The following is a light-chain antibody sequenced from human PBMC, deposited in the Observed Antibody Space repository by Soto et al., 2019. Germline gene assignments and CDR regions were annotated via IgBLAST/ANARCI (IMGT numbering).Light chain of an antibody. CDR3: QQYGSSPT. CDR1: QSVSSSY. J-gene: IGKJ1*01. CDR2: GAS. Sequence: EIVLTQSPGTLSLSPGERATLSCMASQSVSSSYLAWYQQKPGQAPRLLIYGASSRATGLPDRFSGSGSGTDFTLTISRLEPEDFAVYYCQQYGSSPTFGQGTKVEIK. V-gene: IGKV3-20*01.